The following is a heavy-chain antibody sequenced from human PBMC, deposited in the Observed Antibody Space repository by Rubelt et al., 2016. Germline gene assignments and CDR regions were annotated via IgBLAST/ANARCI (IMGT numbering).Heavy chain of an antibody. V-gene: IGHV1-2*04. CDR3: ARGSWFRGAFDI. Sequence: QVQLVQSGAEVKKPGASVKVSCKASGYTFTGYYMHWVRQAPGQGLEWMGWINPNRGGTNYAQKLQGWVPRTRDPSISTAYMELGRLGADDTAVYYCARGSWFRGAFDIWGQGTMVTVSS. J-gene: IGHJ3*02. CDR1: GYTFTGYY. CDR2: INPNRGGT. D-gene: IGHD6-13*01.